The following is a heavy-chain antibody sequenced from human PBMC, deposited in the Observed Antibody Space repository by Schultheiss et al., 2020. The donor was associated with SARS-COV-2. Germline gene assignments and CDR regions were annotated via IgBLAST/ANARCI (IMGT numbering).Heavy chain of an antibody. CDR3: ARDEYYDFWSGYYTYYYYYGMDV. Sequence: GGSLRLSCAASGFTFSSYAMHWVRQAPGKGLEWVAVIWYDGSNKYYADSVKGRFTISRDNAKNSLYLQMNSLRAEDTAVYYCARDEYYDFWSGYYTYYYYYGMDVWGQGTTVTVSS. D-gene: IGHD3-3*01. V-gene: IGHV3-30*04. CDR1: GFTFSSYA. J-gene: IGHJ6*02. CDR2: IWYDGSNK.